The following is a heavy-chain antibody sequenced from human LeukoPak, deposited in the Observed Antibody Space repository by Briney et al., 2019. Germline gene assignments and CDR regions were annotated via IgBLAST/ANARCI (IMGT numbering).Heavy chain of an antibody. Sequence: SETLSLTCTVSGGSISSGGYYWSWIRQHPGKGLEWNGYIYYSGSTYYNPSLKSRVTISVDTSKNQFSLKLSSVTAADTAVYYCARGQNGYYYDSSGYYYFLDYWGQGTLVTVSS. CDR1: GGSISSGGYY. CDR2: IYYSGST. V-gene: IGHV4-31*03. CDR3: ARGQNGYYYDSSGYYYFLDY. J-gene: IGHJ4*02. D-gene: IGHD3-22*01.